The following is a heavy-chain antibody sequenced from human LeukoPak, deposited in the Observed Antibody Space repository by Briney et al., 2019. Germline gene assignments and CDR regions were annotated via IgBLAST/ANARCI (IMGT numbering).Heavy chain of an antibody. CDR2: IYYSGST. Sequence: SETLSLTCTVSGGSISSSSYYWGWIRQPPGKGLEWIGSIYYSGSTYYNPSLKSRVTISVDTSKNQFSLKLSSVTAADTAVYYCARHPHSSSWYYFDYWGQGTLVTVSS. V-gene: IGHV4-39*01. CDR3: ARHPHSSSWYYFDY. CDR1: GGSISSSSYY. D-gene: IGHD6-13*01. J-gene: IGHJ4*03.